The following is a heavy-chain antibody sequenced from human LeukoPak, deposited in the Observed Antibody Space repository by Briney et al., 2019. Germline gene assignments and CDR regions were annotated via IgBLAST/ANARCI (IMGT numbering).Heavy chain of an antibody. CDR2: ISGSGGST. CDR1: GFTFSSYA. V-gene: IGHV3-23*01. D-gene: IGHD1-26*01. J-gene: IGHJ3*02. Sequence: GGSLRLSCAASGFTFSSYAMSWVRQAPGKGLEWVSAISGSGGSTYYADSVKGRFTISRDNSKNTLYLQMKSLRAEDTAVYYCAKDLGKWELLSAFDIWGQGTMVTVSS. CDR3: AKDLGKWELLSAFDI.